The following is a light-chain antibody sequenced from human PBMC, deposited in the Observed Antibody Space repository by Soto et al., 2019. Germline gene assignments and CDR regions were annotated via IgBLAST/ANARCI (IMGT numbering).Light chain of an antibody. V-gene: IGKV1-27*01. CDR1: QGISNY. Sequence: DIQMTQSPSSLSASVGDRVTITCRASQGISNYLAWYQQKPGKVPKLLIYAASTLQSGVPSRFSASGSGTDSILTSSSLQPEDGATYYYQQQSSAPRTFGQVNKVDLK. J-gene: IGKJ1*01. CDR3: QQQSSAPRT. CDR2: AAS.